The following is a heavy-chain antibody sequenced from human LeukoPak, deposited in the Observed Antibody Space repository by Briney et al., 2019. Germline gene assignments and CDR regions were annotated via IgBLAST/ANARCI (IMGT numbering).Heavy chain of an antibody. J-gene: IGHJ4*02. Sequence: PGGSLRLSCSASGFTFSSYAMHWVRQAPGKGLEYVSAISSNGGSTYYADSVKGRFTISRDNSKNTLYLQMSSLRAEDMAVYYCVKRIDYGDYYFDYWGQGTLVTVSS. CDR1: GFTFSSYA. V-gene: IGHV3-64D*06. D-gene: IGHD4-17*01. CDR2: ISSNGGST. CDR3: VKRIDYGDYYFDY.